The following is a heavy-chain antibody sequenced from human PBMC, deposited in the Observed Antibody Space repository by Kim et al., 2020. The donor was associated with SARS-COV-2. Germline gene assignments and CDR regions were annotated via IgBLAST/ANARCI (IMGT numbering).Heavy chain of an antibody. V-gene: IGHV1-2*02. D-gene: IGHD3-3*01. Sequence: ASVKVSCKASGYTFTGYYMHWVRQAPGQGLEWMGWINPNSGGTNYAQKFQGRVTMTRDTSISTAYMELSRLRSDDTAVYYCARDAFWSGYGDYGMDVWGQGTTVTVSS. CDR1: GYTFTGYY. J-gene: IGHJ6*02. CDR2: INPNSGGT. CDR3: ARDAFWSGYGDYGMDV.